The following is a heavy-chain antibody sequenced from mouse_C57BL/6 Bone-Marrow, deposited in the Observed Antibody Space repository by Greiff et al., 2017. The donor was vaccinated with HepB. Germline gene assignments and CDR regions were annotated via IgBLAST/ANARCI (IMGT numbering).Heavy chain of an antibody. Sequence: QVHVKQSGAELVKPGASVKLSCKASGYTFTSYWMHWVKQRPGRGLEWIGRIDPNSGGTKYNEKFKSKATLTVDKPSSTAYMQLSSLTSEDSAVYYCARESYGSSYWYFDVWGTGTTVTVSS. D-gene: IGHD1-1*01. CDR3: ARESYGSSYWYFDV. CDR1: GYTFTSYW. V-gene: IGHV1-72*01. CDR2: IDPNSGGT. J-gene: IGHJ1*03.